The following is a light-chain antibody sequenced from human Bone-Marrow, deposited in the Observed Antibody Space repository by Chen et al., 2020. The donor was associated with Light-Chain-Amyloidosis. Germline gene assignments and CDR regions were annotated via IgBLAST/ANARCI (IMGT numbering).Light chain of an antibody. Sequence: QSALTQPASVTGSPGLAITISCNGTSSDVGGYDIVSWYRQHPGKAPKLLIFEVTKRPSGVSNRFSGSKSGNTASLTISGLRTEDAADYYCCAYRGGSFPYVFGPGTKVTVL. CDR1: SSDVGGYDI. CDR3: CAYRGGSFPYV. CDR2: EVT. J-gene: IGLJ1*01. V-gene: IGLV2-23*02.